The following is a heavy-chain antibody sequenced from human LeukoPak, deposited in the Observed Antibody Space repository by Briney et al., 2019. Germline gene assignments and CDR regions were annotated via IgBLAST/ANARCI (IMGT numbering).Heavy chain of an antibody. CDR1: GFTFSSYG. J-gene: IGHJ4*02. V-gene: IGHV3-30*18. Sequence: GRSLRLSCAASGFTFSSYGMHWVRQAPGKGLEWVAVISYDGSNKYYADSVKGRFTISRDNSKNTLYLQMNSLRAEDTAVYYCAKEGDYGDHFFDYWGQGTLVTVSS. D-gene: IGHD4-17*01. CDR3: AKEGDYGDHFFDY. CDR2: ISYDGSNK.